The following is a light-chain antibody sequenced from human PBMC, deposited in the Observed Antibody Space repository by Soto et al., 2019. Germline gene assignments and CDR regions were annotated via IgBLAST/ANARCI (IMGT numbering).Light chain of an antibody. CDR3: QQYDTAPRT. Sequence: DIQMTQSPSTLSASVGDRFTITFRASQSISSWLAWYQQKPGKAPKLLFYWASTRESGVPDRFSGSGSGTDFTLTISSLQAADVAVYYCQQYDTAPRTFGQGTKVDIK. V-gene: IGKV1-5*01. CDR1: QSISSW. J-gene: IGKJ1*01. CDR2: WAS.